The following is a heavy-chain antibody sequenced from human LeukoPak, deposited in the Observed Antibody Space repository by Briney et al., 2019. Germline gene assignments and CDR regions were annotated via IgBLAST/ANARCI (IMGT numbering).Heavy chain of an antibody. CDR3: ARGRGGLLWFGEFNS. V-gene: IGHV3-48*01. J-gene: IGHJ4*02. Sequence: GGSLRLSCAASGFSFSSYNMNWVRQAPGKGLEWISYISSTRPTIYYADSVKGRFTISRDDAKSSLYLQMNSLRAEDTAVYYCARGRGGLLWFGEFNSWGQGTLVTVSS. CDR1: GFSFSSYN. CDR2: ISSTRPTI. D-gene: IGHD3-10*01.